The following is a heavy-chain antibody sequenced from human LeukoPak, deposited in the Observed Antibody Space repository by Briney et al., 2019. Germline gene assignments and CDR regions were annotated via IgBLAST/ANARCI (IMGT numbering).Heavy chain of an antibody. CDR2: IYTSGST. CDR3: ARAKGYYDFWSGYYSQAGYMDV. D-gene: IGHD3-3*01. J-gene: IGHJ6*03. Sequence: SETLSLTCTVSGGSISSYYWSWIRQPAGKGLEWIGRIYTSGSTNYNPSLKSRVTISVDTSKNQFSLKLSSVTAADTAVYYCARAKGYYDFWSGYYSQAGYMDVWGKGTTVTVSS. CDR1: GGSISSYY. V-gene: IGHV4-4*07.